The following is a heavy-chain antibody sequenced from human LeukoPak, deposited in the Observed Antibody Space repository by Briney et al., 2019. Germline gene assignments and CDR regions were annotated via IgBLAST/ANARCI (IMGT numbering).Heavy chain of an antibody. CDR2: ISGSGGST. Sequence: PGGSLRLSCVASGFTFSRYSMNWVRQAPGKGLEWVSAISGSGGSTYYADSVKGRFTISRDNSKNTLYLQMNSLRAKDTAVYYCAKEPLYYDILTGYSPADYWGQGTLVTVSS. CDR1: GFTFSRYS. CDR3: AKEPLYYDILTGYSPADY. V-gene: IGHV3-23*01. J-gene: IGHJ4*02. D-gene: IGHD3-9*01.